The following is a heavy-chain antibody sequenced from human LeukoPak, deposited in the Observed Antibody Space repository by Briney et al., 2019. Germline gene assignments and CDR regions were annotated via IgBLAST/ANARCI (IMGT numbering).Heavy chain of an antibody. CDR3: ARDVITMVRGEPARYFDL. CDR1: GGSISSSSYY. Sequence: SETLSLTCTVSGGSISSSSYYWGWIRQPPGKGLEWIGSIYYSGSTYYNPSLKSRVTISVDTSKNQFSLKLSSVTAADTAVYYCARDVITMVRGEPARYFDLWGRGTLVTVSS. J-gene: IGHJ2*01. CDR2: IYYSGST. D-gene: IGHD3-10*01. V-gene: IGHV4-39*07.